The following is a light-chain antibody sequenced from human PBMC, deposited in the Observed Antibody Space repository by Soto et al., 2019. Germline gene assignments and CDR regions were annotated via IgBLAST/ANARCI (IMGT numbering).Light chain of an antibody. Sequence: EIVMTQSPVTLSLSPGEGATLSCRASQSVYNYLAWYQQKPGQAPRLLIYDASNRATGIPARFSGSGSGTDVPLTISSLEPEDFAVYYCQQRSEWVTFGGGTKVEIK. CDR2: DAS. J-gene: IGKJ4*01. CDR3: QQRSEWVT. V-gene: IGKV3-11*01. CDR1: QSVYNY.